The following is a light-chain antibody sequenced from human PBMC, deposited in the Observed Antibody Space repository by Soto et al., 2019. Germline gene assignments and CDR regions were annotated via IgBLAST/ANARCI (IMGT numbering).Light chain of an antibody. CDR3: QQYNSYPPGIT. CDR1: QSISSW. V-gene: IGKV1-5*03. CDR2: KAS. Sequence: IQMTRSPSTLSASVGDRVTITCGASQSISSWLAWYQQKPWKAHKLLIYKASSLESGVPSRFSGSGSGTEFTLTISSLQPDDLATYYCQQYNSYPPGITFGGGTKVDIK. J-gene: IGKJ4*01.